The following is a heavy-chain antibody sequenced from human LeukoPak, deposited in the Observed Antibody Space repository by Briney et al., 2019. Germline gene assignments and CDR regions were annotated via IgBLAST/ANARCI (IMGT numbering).Heavy chain of an antibody. CDR2: ISAYNGNT. D-gene: IGHD1-26*01. CDR1: GYTFTGYY. Sequence: GASVKVSCKASGYTFTGYYMHWVRQAPGQGLEWMGWISAYNGNTNYAQKLQGRVTMTTDTSTSTAYMELRSLRSDDTAVYYCARALRIYYYFDYWGQGTLVTVSS. V-gene: IGHV1-18*04. CDR3: ARALRIYYYFDY. J-gene: IGHJ4*02.